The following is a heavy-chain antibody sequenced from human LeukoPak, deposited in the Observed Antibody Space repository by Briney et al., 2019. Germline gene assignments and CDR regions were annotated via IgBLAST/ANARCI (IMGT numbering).Heavy chain of an antibody. D-gene: IGHD5-12*01. CDR3: ARASVATTPYASLDY. CDR1: GGSISSYY. V-gene: IGHV4-59*01. CDR2: IYYSGST. Sequence: NSSETLSLTCTVSGGSISSYYWNWIRQPPGKGLEWIGYIYYSGSTNYNSSLKGRVTISVDTSKNQFSLKLSSVTAADTAVYYCARASVATTPYASLDYWGQGTLVTVSS. J-gene: IGHJ4*02.